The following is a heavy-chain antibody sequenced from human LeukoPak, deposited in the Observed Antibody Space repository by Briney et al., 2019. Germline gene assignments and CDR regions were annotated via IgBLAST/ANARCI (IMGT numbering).Heavy chain of an antibody. CDR3: AIASLVAAVQTRDP. J-gene: IGHJ5*02. CDR1: EFTFSRHA. V-gene: IGHV3-30*04. Sequence: GGSLRLSCAASEFTFSRHAMHWVRQAPGKGLEWVAVISFDGSNKFYGDSVKGRFTISRDNSKNTLYLEMNSLRVEDTAVYYCAIASLVAAVQTRDPWGQGTLVTVSS. CDR2: ISFDGSNK. D-gene: IGHD3-9*01.